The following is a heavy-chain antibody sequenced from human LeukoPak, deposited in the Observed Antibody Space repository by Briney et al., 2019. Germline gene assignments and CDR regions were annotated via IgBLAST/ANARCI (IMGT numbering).Heavy chain of an antibody. CDR1: GYTFTGYY. CDR3: ARETTGYPYYFDY. Sequence: ASVKVSCKASGYTFTGYYMHWVRQAPGQGLEWMGWINPNSGGTNYAQKFQGRVTMTRDTSISTAYMELSRLRSDDTAVYYCARETTGYPYYFDYWGQGTLVTVSS. D-gene: IGHD6-25*01. V-gene: IGHV1-2*02. CDR2: INPNSGGT. J-gene: IGHJ4*02.